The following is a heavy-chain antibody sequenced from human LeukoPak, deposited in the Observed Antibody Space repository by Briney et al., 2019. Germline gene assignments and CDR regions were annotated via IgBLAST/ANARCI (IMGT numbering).Heavy chain of an antibody. V-gene: IGHV1-18*01. J-gene: IGHJ4*02. Sequence: ASVKVSCKASGYTFTSYGISWVRQAPGQGLEWMGWISAYNGNTNYAQKLQGRVTMTTDTSTSTAYMELSSLRSEDTAVYYCARVNGIAAAVLFDYWGQGTLVTVS. CDR2: ISAYNGNT. CDR3: ARVNGIAAAVLFDY. D-gene: IGHD6-13*01. CDR1: GYTFTSYG.